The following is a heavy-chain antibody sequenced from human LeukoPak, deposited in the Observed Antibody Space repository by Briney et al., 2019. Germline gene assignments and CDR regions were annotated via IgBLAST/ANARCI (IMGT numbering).Heavy chain of an antibody. CDR3: ARRYSSGWSDWFDP. J-gene: IGHJ5*02. CDR1: GGSISSSSYY. CDR2: IYCSGST. D-gene: IGHD6-19*01. V-gene: IGHV4-39*01. Sequence: SETLSLTCTVSGGSISSSSYYWGWIRQPPGEGLEWIGSIYCSGSTYYNPSLKSRVTISVDTSKNQFSLKLSSVTAADTAVYYCARRYSSGWSDWFDPWGQGTLVTVSS.